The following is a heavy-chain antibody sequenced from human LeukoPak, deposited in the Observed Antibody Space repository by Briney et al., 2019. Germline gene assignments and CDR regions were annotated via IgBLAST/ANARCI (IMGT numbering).Heavy chain of an antibody. V-gene: IGHV3-9*01. D-gene: IGHD1-26*01. CDR2: ISWNSGSI. CDR3: AKDSGGSYFRYFDY. Sequence: GGSLRLSCAASGFTFDDYAMHWVRQAPGKGLEWVSGISWNSGSIGYADSVKGRFTISRDNAKNSLYLQMNSLRAEDTALYYCAKDSGGSYFRYFDYWGQGTLVTVSS. J-gene: IGHJ4*02. CDR1: GFTFDDYA.